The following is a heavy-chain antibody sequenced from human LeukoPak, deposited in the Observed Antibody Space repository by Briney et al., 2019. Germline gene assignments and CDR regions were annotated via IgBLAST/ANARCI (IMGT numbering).Heavy chain of an antibody. CDR2: IYWDDDK. V-gene: IGHV2-5*02. J-gene: IGHJ4*02. D-gene: IGHD3-10*01. CDR3: AHSLSGSGFDY. Sequence: TLSLTCSVSGGSISSSSYYWGWIRQPPGKALEWLALIYWDDDKRYSPSLKSRLTITKDTSKNQVLLTMTNMDPMDTATYYCAHSLSGSGFDYWGQGTLVTVSS. CDR1: GGSISSSSYY.